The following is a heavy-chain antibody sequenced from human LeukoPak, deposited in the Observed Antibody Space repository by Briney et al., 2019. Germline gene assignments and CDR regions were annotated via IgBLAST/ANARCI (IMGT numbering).Heavy chain of an antibody. V-gene: IGHV4-34*01. CDR3: ARGYSSSWFANYFDY. Sequence: PSETLSLTCAVYGGSFSGYYWSWIRQPPGKGLEWIGEINHSGSTNYNPSLKSRVTISVDTSKNQFSLKLSSVTAVDTAVCYCARGYSSSWFANYFDYWGQGTLVTVSS. CDR1: GGSFSGYY. D-gene: IGHD6-13*01. CDR2: INHSGST. J-gene: IGHJ4*02.